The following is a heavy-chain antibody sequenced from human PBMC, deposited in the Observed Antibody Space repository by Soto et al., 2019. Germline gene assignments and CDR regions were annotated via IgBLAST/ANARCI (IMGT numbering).Heavy chain of an antibody. D-gene: IGHD3-22*01. Sequence: PGGSLRLSCAASGFTFSSYGMHWVRQAPGKGLEWVAVIWYDGSNKYYADSVKGRFTISRDNSKNTLYLQMNSLRAEDTAVYYCARDGPLSSGYYSGYFDYWGQGTLVTVSS. V-gene: IGHV3-33*01. CDR3: ARDGPLSSGYYSGYFDY. CDR2: IWYDGSNK. J-gene: IGHJ4*02. CDR1: GFTFSSYG.